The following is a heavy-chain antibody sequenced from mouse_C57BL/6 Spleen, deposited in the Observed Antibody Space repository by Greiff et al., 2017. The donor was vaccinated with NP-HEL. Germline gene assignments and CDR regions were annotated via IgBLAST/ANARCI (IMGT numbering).Heavy chain of an antibody. CDR2: INPNYGTT. CDR1: GYSFTDYN. CDR3: ATSITTVVAFDY. D-gene: IGHD1-1*01. V-gene: IGHV1-39*01. Sequence: VQLKESGPELVKPGASVKISCKASGYSFTDYNMNWVKQSNGKSLEWIGVINPNYGTTSYNQKFKGKATLTVDQSSSTAYMQLNSLTSEDSAVYYCATSITTVVAFDYWGQGTTLTVSS. J-gene: IGHJ2*01.